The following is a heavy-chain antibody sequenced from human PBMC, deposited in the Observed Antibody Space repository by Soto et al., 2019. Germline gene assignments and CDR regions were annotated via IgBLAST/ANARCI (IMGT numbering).Heavy chain of an antibody. CDR1: GASVSSTYW. Sequence: PSETLSLTCAVSGASVSSTYWWSWVRQPPGKGPEWIGEINHRGIANYNPSLKSRVTMSLDISKSQFSLRLTSVTAADTDVYFCARYNAASGTYYLDYWGRGALVT. D-gene: IGHD6-13*01. CDR3: ARYNAASGTYYLDY. CDR2: INHRGIA. V-gene: IGHV4-4*02. J-gene: IGHJ4*02.